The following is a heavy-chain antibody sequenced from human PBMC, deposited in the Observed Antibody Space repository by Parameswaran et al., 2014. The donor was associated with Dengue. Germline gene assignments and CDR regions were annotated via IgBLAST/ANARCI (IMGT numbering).Heavy chain of an antibody. D-gene: IGHD6-19*01. Sequence: VRQAPGKGLEWIGYIYYSGSTNYNPSLKSRVTISVDTSKNQFSLKLSSVTAADTAVYYCARSRQWLGWFDPWGQGTLVTVSS. V-gene: IGHV4-59*01. J-gene: IGHJ5*02. CDR2: IYYSGST. CDR3: ARSRQWLGWFDP.